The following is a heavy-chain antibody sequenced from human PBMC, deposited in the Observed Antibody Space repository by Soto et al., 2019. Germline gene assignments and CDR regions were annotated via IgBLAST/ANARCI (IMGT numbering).Heavy chain of an antibody. D-gene: IGHD2-2*01. CDR2: ISYDGSNK. Sequence: QVQLVESGGGVVQPGRSLRLSCAPSGFTFSSYAMHWVRQAPGKGLEWVAVISYDGSNKYYSDSVKGRFTISRDNSKNTVYLQMSLLRAEDTAVYYCAGDRSGDSVVGLDYWGQGTLVTVSS. J-gene: IGHJ4*02. CDR1: GFTFSSYA. V-gene: IGHV3-30-3*01. CDR3: AGDRSGDSVVGLDY.